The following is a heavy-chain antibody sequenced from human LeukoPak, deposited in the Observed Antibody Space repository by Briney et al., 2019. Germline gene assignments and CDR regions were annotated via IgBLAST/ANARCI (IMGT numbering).Heavy chain of an antibody. CDR1: GFTFSSYS. D-gene: IGHD2-21*01. V-gene: IGHV3-21*01. J-gene: IGHJ4*02. Sequence: AGGSLRLSCAASGFTFSSYSMNWVRQAPGKGLEWVSSISSSSSYIYYADSVKGRFTISRDNAKNSLYLQMNSLRAEDTAVYYCARIKSQGVVVPLLRSTYYFDYWGQGTLVTVSS. CDR2: ISSSSSYI. CDR3: ARIKSQGVVVPLLRSTYYFDY.